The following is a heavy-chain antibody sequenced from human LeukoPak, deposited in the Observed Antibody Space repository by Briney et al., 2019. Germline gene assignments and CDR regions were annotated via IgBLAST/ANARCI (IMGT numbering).Heavy chain of an antibody. CDR3: ARELVSNRRVPFFDY. D-gene: IGHD3-22*01. V-gene: IGHV1-18*01. J-gene: IGHJ4*02. Sequence: GASVKVSCKASGYTFASYGISWVRQAPGQGLEWMGWISAYNGNTNYAQKLQGRVTMTTDTSTSTAYMELRSLRSDDTAVYYCARELVSNRRVPFFDYWGQGTLVTVSS. CDR1: GYTFASYG. CDR2: ISAYNGNT.